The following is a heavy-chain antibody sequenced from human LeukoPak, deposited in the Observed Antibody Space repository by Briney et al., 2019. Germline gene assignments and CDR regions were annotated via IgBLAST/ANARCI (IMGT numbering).Heavy chain of an antibody. D-gene: IGHD5-12*01. V-gene: IGHV4-39*01. J-gene: IGHJ4*02. CDR3: ARRGRYGGYDFSFDY. CDR1: GGSISSSSYY. Sequence: PSETLSLTCTVSGGSISSSSYYWGWIRLPPGKGLEWIGSIYYSGSTYYNPSLKSRVTISVDTSKNQFSLKLSSVTAADTAVYYCARRGRYGGYDFSFDYWGQGTLVTVSS. CDR2: IYYSGST.